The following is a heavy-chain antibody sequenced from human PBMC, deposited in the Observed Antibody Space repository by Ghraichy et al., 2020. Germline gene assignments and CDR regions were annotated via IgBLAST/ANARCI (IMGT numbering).Heavy chain of an antibody. Sequence: SETLSLTCTVSGGSISSSSYYWSWIRQPPGKGLEWIGSIYYSGSTYYNPSLKSRVTISVDTSKNPFSLKLSSVTAADTAVYYCATIIIAAAGTEGDYWGQETLVTVSS. V-gene: IGHV4-39*01. CDR2: IYYSGST. CDR1: GGSISSSSYY. J-gene: IGHJ4*02. CDR3: ATIIIAAAGTEGDY. D-gene: IGHD6-13*01.